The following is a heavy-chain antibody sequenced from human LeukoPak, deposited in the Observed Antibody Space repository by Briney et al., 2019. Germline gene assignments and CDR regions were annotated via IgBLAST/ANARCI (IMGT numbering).Heavy chain of an antibody. Sequence: SETLSLTCTVSGGSINGYYWSWIRQPPGKGLEGIGFVYDSSSTNYNPSLKSRVPISVETSKKQFSLRLSSVTAAETAVYYCARGIMTTVPTFDYWGQGTLVTVSS. CDR3: ARGIMTTVPTFDY. D-gene: IGHD4-17*01. V-gene: IGHV4-59*01. J-gene: IGHJ4*02. CDR1: GGSINGYY. CDR2: VYDSSST.